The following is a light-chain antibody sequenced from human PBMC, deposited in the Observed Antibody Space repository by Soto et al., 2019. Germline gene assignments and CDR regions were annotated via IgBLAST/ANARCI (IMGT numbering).Light chain of an antibody. V-gene: IGLV1-40*01. CDR2: GNS. CDR1: NSNIGAPYD. CDR3: QSYDSSLSGSV. J-gene: IGLJ2*01. Sequence: QSVLTQPPSVSGAPGQRVTISCTGSNSNIGAPYDVYWYQQPPGTAPKLLIYGNSNRPSGVPDRFSGSKSGTSASLAFTGLQAEDEADYYCQSYDSSLSGSVFGGGTKVTVL.